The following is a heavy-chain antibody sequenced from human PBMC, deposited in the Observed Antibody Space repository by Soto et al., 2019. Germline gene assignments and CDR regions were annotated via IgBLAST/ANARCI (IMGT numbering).Heavy chain of an antibody. J-gene: IGHJ4*02. V-gene: IGHV3-30-3*01. CDR1: GFTFSTYA. CDR2: ISNDESKK. CDR3: ARSIAVAGLDY. D-gene: IGHD6-19*01. Sequence: GGSLRLSCAASGFTFSTYAVHWVRQAPGKGLEWVAVISNDESKKYYANSVKGRFTISRDNSNNTGYLQMNSLRREDTAIYYCARSIAVAGLDYWGPGTLVTVSS.